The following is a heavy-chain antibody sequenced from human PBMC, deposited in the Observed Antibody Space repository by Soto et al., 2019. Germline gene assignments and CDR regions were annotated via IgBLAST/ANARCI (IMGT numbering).Heavy chain of an antibody. J-gene: IGHJ4*02. CDR3: ARVGTLLTIFGVAPKLEYYFDY. V-gene: IGHV4-34*01. CDR1: GGSFSGYY. D-gene: IGHD3-3*01. Sequence: PSETLSLTCAVYGGSFSGYYWSWIRQPPGKGLEWIGEINHSGSTNYNPSLKSRVTISVDTSKNQFSLNLSSVTAADTAVYHCARVGTLLTIFGVAPKLEYYFDYWGQGTLVTVSS. CDR2: INHSGST.